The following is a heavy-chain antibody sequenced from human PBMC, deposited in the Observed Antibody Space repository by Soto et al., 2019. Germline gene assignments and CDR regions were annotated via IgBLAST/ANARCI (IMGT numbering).Heavy chain of an antibody. Sequence: QVQLQESGPGLVKPSQTLSLTCTVSGGSIRSSDYYWSWIRQPPGKGLEWIGYVYYSESAYYNPSLQSRGFISIDTSKNHFSLTLSSVTAADTAVYYCARVIITATGTSGFDSWGQGTLVTVSS. CDR2: VYYSESA. V-gene: IGHV4-30-4*01. D-gene: IGHD6-13*01. J-gene: IGHJ4*02. CDR1: GGSIRSSDYY. CDR3: ARVIITATGTSGFDS.